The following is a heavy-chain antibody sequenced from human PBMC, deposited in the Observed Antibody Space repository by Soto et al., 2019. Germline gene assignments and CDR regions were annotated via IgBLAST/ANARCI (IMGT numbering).Heavy chain of an antibody. CDR3: AKDAPVVRGDPENGGSYPGYFQH. J-gene: IGHJ1*01. Sequence: HPGGSLRLSCAASGFTFSSYAMSWVRQAPGKGLEWVSAISGSGGSTYYADSVKGRFTISRDNSKNTLYLQMNSLRAEDTAVYYCAKDAPVVRGDPENGGSYPGYFQHWGQGTLVTVSS. V-gene: IGHV3-23*01. CDR2: ISGSGGST. D-gene: IGHD1-26*01. CDR1: GFTFSSYA.